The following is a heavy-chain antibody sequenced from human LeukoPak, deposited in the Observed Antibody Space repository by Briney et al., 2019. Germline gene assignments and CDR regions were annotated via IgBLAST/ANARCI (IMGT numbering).Heavy chain of an antibody. CDR3: ARPGVSQHDSDFDY. Sequence: SETLSLTCAVSGGSISSGGYSWSWIRQPPGKGLEWIGYIYHSGSTYYNPSLKSRVTISVDRSKNQFSLKLSSVTAADTAVYYCARPGVSQHDSDFDYWGQGTLVTVSS. J-gene: IGHJ4*02. D-gene: IGHD1-1*01. CDR1: GGSISSGGYS. V-gene: IGHV4-30-2*01. CDR2: IYHSGST.